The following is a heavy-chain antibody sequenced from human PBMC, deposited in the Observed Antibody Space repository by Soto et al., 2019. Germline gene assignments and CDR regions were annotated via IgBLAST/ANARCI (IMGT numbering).Heavy chain of an antibody. D-gene: IGHD3-22*01. V-gene: IGHV3-23*01. CDR1: GFTFSSYA. CDR2: ISGSGGST. CDR3: AKDPWTGIVVVITTRFDY. J-gene: IGHJ4*02. Sequence: GGSLRLSYAASGFTFSSYAMSWVRQAPGKGLEWVSAISGSGGSTYYADSVKGRFTISRDNSKNTLYLQMNSLRAEDTAVYYCAKDPWTGIVVVITTRFDYWGQGTLVTVSS.